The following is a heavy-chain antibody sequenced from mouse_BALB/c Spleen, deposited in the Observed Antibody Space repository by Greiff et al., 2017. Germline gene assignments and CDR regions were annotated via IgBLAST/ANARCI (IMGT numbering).Heavy chain of an antibody. Sequence: VQLQQSGAELVRPGALVKLSCKASGFNIKDYYMHWLKQRPEQGLEWIGWIDPENGNTIYDPKFQGKASITADTSSNTAYLQLSSLTSEDTAVYYCARSISSYKDYWGQGTTLTVSS. CDR1: GFNIKDYY. J-gene: IGHJ2*01. CDR2: IDPENGNT. CDR3: ARSISSYKDY. V-gene: IGHV14-1*02. D-gene: IGHD1-1*01.